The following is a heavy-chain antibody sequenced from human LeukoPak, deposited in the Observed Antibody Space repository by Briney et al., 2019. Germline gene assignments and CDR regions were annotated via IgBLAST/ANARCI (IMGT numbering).Heavy chain of an antibody. V-gene: IGHV1-69*05. D-gene: IGHD2-2*01. CDR2: IIPIFGTA. Sequence: GASVKVSCKASGGTFSSYAISWVRQAPGQGLEWMGGIIPIFGTANYAQKFQGRVTITTDESKSTAYMELSSLRSEDTAVYYCARGYCSSTSCSYYYYYYMDVWGKGTTVTVSS. CDR1: GGTFSSYA. J-gene: IGHJ6*03. CDR3: ARGYCSSTSCSYYYYYYMDV.